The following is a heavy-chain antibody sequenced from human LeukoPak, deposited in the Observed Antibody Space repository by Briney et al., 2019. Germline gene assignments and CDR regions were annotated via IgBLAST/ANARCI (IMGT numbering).Heavy chain of an antibody. Sequence: ASVKVSRKASGYSFTSSYIHWVRQAPGQGLEWMGIINPSGGSTSYAQKFQGRVTITADKSTSTAYMELSSLRSEDTAVYYCARIGDYDAFDIWGQGTMVTVSS. CDR1: GYSFTSSY. V-gene: IGHV1-46*01. CDR2: INPSGGST. CDR3: ARIGDYDAFDI. D-gene: IGHD4-17*01. J-gene: IGHJ3*02.